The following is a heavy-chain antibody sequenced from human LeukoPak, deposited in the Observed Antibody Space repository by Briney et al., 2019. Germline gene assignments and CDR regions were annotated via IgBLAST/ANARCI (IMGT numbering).Heavy chain of an antibody. V-gene: IGHV1-8*01. CDR2: MNPNSGNT. CDR1: GYTFTSYD. D-gene: IGHD6-6*01. J-gene: IGHJ5*02. Sequence: GASVKVSCKASGYTFTSYDINWVRQATGQGLEWMGWMNPNSGNTGYAHKFQGRVAMTRNTSISTAYMELSSLRSEDTAVYYCARDSLTSSSVSFDPWGQGTLVTVSS. CDR3: ARDSLTSSSVSFDP.